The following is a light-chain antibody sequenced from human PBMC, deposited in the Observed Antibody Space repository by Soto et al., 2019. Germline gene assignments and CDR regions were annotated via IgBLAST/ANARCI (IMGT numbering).Light chain of an antibody. CDR1: QGISNY. J-gene: IGKJ5*01. Sequence: DIQMTQSPSSLSASSGDRVTITCRASQGISNYLNCYQQKPGRAPKLLIYDASNLEAGVPSRFRGSGSGTDFTFTISRLQPEDIATYYCQQYENLPTFGQGTRLEI. CDR2: DAS. CDR3: QQYENLPT. V-gene: IGKV1-33*01.